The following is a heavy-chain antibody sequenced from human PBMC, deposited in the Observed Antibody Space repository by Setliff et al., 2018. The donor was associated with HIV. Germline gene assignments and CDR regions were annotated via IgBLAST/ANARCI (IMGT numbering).Heavy chain of an antibody. CDR1: TFSNYN. Sequence: TFSNYNMNWVRQAPGKGLEWVSSISYDSRFIYHADSMKGRFTISRDNAKKLVYLQMNSLRAEDTAIYYCARDRASSGYYARFDHWGQGTLVTVSS. V-gene: IGHV3-21*01. CDR2: ISYDSRFI. CDR3: ARDRASSGYYARFDH. J-gene: IGHJ4*02. D-gene: IGHD3-22*01.